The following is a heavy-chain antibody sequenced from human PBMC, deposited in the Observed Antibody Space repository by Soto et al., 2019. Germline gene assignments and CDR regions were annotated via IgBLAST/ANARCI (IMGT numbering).Heavy chain of an antibody. Sequence: QITLKESGPTLVKPTQTLTLTCTFSGFSLSTGGVGVGWIRQPPGKALEWLALIYWDDDKRYSPSLKSRLTIHKDTSKTQVVLTMTNVDPVDTGTYYCAHSRCGGDCLQSYSSHYYYGMDVWGQGTTVTVSS. D-gene: IGHD2-21*02. V-gene: IGHV2-5*02. CDR3: AHSRCGGDCLQSYSSHYYYGMDV. CDR1: GFSLSTGGVG. J-gene: IGHJ6*02. CDR2: IYWDDDK.